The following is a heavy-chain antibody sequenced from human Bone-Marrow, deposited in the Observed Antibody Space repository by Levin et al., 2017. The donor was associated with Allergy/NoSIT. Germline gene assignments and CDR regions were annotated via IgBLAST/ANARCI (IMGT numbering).Heavy chain of an antibody. CDR1: GFTFSIYS. J-gene: IGHJ3*02. D-gene: IGHD2-8*02. CDR2: ISSSGSDM. CDR3: ARGIIDDVRVAHKEAFDI. V-gene: IGHV3-21*01. Sequence: GESLKISCTVSGFTFSIYSINWVRQAPGKGLEWVSSISSSGSDMYYVDSVRGRFTISRDNAKNSLTLQMNSLRAEDTAVYYCARGIIDDVRVAHKEAFDIWGQGTMVSVSS.